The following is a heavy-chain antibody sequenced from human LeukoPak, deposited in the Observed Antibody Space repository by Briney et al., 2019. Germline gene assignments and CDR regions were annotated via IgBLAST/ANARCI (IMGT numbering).Heavy chain of an antibody. D-gene: IGHD6-13*01. V-gene: IGHV4-30-4*01. CDR3: ASDYCSSRHFDI. Sequence: SETLSLTCTVSGGSISSGDYYWSWIRQPPGKGLEWIGYIYYSGSTYYNPSLKSRVTISVDTSKNQFSLKLSSVTAADTAVYYCASDYCSSRHFDIWGQGTMVTVSS. J-gene: IGHJ3*02. CDR1: GGSISSGDYY. CDR2: IYYSGST.